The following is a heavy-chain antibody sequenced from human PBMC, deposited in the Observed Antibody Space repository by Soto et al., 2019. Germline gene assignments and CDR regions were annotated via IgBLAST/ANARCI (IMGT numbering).Heavy chain of an antibody. CDR1: GYTFTSYD. D-gene: IGHD6-13*01. V-gene: IGHV1-8*01. CDR2: MNPNSGKT. CDR3: ARRGYSSSWYYYYYYGMDV. Sequence: QVQLVQSGAEVKKPGASVKVSCKASGYTFTSYDINWVRQATGQGLEWMGWMNPNSGKTDYAQKFQGRVTITRNTSLSTAYMELSSLRSEDTAVYYCARRGYSSSWYYYYYYGMDVWGQGTTVTVSS. J-gene: IGHJ6*02.